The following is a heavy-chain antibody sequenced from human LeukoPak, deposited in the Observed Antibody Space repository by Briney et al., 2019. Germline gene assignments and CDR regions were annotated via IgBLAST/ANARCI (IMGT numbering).Heavy chain of an antibody. CDR2: IYTSGST. Sequence: SQTLSLTCTVSGGSISSGSYYWSWIRQPAGNGLQWIGRIYTSGSTNYNRSLKSRVTISVDTSKNQFSLKLSSVTDADTAVYYCARDLLWFGELENYYYGMDVWGQGTTVTVSS. CDR1: GGSISSGSYY. J-gene: IGHJ6*02. CDR3: ARDLLWFGELENYYYGMDV. V-gene: IGHV4-61*02. D-gene: IGHD3-10*01.